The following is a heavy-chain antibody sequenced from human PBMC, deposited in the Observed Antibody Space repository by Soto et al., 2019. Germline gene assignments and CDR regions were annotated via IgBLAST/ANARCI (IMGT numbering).Heavy chain of an antibody. CDR3: AKDLGFCSGGSCYSEGYFDY. CDR2: ISYDGSNK. D-gene: IGHD2-15*01. V-gene: IGHV3-30*18. CDR1: RFTFSSYG. Sequence: GGPLRLSCAASRFTFSSYGMHWVRQAPGKGLEWVAVISYDGSNKYYADSVKGRFAISRDNSKNMLYLQMYMLRTDDTAVYYCAKDLGFCSGGSCYSEGYFDYWGQGALVTVSS. J-gene: IGHJ4*02.